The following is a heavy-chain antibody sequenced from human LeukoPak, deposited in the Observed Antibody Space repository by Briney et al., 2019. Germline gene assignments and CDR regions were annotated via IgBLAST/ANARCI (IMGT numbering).Heavy chain of an antibody. J-gene: IGHJ4*02. CDR2: ISGSGGST. D-gene: IGHD6-19*01. V-gene: IGHV3-23*01. Sequence: PGGTLRLSCAASGFTFSSYGMSWVRQAPGKGLEWVSAISGSGGSTYYADSVKGRFTISRDNAKNSLYLQMNSLRAEDTAVYYCARISGWYFDYWGQGTLVTVSS. CDR1: GFTFSSYG. CDR3: ARISGWYFDY.